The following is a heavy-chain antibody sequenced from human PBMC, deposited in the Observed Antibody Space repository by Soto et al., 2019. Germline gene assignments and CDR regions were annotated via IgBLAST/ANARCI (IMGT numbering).Heavy chain of an antibody. D-gene: IGHD1-26*01. CDR1: GGTFSSYA. V-gene: IGHV1-69*12. Sequence: QVQLVQSGAEVKKPGSSVKVSCKASGGTFSSYAISWVRQAPGQGLEWMGGIIPIFGTANYAQKFQGRVTIXAXXSTSTADMELSSLRSEDTAVYYCARTVGLTRPLDYWGQGTLVTVSS. J-gene: IGHJ4*02. CDR2: IIPIFGTA. CDR3: ARTVGLTRPLDY.